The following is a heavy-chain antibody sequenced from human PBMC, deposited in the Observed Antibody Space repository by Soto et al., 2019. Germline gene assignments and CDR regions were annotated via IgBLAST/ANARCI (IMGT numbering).Heavy chain of an antibody. D-gene: IGHD6-19*01. J-gene: IGHJ4*02. Sequence: ASVKVSCKASGGSFSSYIVSWVRQAPGQRLEWMGWINAGNGNTKYSQKFQGRVTITRDTSASTAYMELSSLRSEDTAVYYCARAVAVPADFDYWGQGTLVTVSS. CDR1: GGSFSSYI. CDR2: INAGNGNT. CDR3: ARAVAVPADFDY. V-gene: IGHV1-3*01.